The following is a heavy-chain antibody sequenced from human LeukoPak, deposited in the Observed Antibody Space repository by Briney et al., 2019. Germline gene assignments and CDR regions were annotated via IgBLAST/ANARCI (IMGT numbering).Heavy chain of an antibody. D-gene: IGHD3-9*01. J-gene: IGHJ4*02. CDR3: ARSPQHFDRLLDGDSHYFFDS. CDR1: GGSFSGYY. V-gene: IGHV4-34*01. Sequence: SETLSLTCAVYGGSFSGYYWSWIRQPPGKGLEWIGEINHSGSTNYNPPLKSRVTISVDTSKNQFSLKLSSVTAADTAVYYCARSPQHFDRLLDGDSHYFFDSWGQGTLVTVSS. CDR2: INHSGST.